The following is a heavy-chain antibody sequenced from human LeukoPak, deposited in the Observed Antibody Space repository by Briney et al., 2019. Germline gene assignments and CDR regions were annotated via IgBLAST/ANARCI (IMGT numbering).Heavy chain of an antibody. CDR3: ATLSTTVVPFDY. Sequence: ASVKVSCKASGYTFTSYYMHWVRQAPGQGLEWMGIINPSGGSTSYAQKFQGRVTMTRDTSTSTVYMELSSLRPEDTAVYYCATLSTTVVPFDYWGQGTLVTVSS. J-gene: IGHJ4*02. D-gene: IGHD4-17*01. CDR1: GYTFTSYY. CDR2: INPSGGST. V-gene: IGHV1-46*01.